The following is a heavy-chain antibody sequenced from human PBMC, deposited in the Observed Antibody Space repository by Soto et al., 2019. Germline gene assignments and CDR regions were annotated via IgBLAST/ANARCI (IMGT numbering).Heavy chain of an antibody. CDR3: ARGRYGDY. CDR2: ISAHNGNT. V-gene: IGHV1-18*01. Sequence: QVHLVQSGAEVKKPGASVKVSCKGSGYAFTTYGITWVRQAPGQGLEWMGWISAHNGNTNYAQKLQGRVTVTRDTSTSTPYMKLMSMGSADTAVYYCARGRYGDYWGQGALVTVSS. J-gene: IGHJ4*02. D-gene: IGHD1-1*01. CDR1: GYAFTTYG.